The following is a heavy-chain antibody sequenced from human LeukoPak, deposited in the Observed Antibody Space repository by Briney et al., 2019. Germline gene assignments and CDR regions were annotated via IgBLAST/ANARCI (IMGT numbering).Heavy chain of an antibody. D-gene: IGHD3-10*01. V-gene: IGHV4-39*07. Sequence: PSETLSLTCTVSGGSISSSSYYWGWIRQPPGKGLEWIGNIYYSGNTYYNPSLKTRFTISLDTSKNQFSLKLSSVTAADTAVYYCARLTKNDSGSFRFGKKKRGYMDVWGKGTTVTISS. CDR3: ARLTKNDSGSFRFGKKKRGYMDV. CDR1: GGSISSSSYY. J-gene: IGHJ6*03. CDR2: IYYSGNT.